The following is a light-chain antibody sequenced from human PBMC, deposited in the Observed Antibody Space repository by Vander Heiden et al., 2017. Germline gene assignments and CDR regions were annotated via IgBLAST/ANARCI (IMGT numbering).Light chain of an antibody. CDR1: EGSRKY. J-gene: IGKJ5*01. CDR3: QQYNSYPST. Sequence: DIHMTQSPSSLSASVGDRVTITFRASEGSRKYLAWLQQKPGKDPKFLIYAASSLQSGVPSKFSGSGSGTDFTLTISSLQPEDFATYYCQQYNSYPSTFGQGTRLEIK. V-gene: IGKV1-16*02. CDR2: AAS.